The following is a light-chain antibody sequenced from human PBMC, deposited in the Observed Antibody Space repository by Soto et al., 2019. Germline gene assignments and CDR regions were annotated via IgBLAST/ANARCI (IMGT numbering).Light chain of an antibody. J-gene: IGLJ1*01. CDR1: NNDIGSYDV. Sequence: QSVLTQPASVSGSPGQSITISCTAANNDIGSYDVVSWYQHHPGKAPKLMIYDVSKRPSGVSSRFSGSKSGNTASLTISGLQPEDEADYYCSSYTTSNTRQIVFGTGTKVTVL. V-gene: IGLV2-14*02. CDR2: DVS. CDR3: SSYTTSNTRQIV.